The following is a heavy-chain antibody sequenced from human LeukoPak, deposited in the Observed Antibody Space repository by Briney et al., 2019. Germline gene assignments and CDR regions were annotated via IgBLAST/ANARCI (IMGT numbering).Heavy chain of an antibody. Sequence: GGSLRLSCAASGFTFSSYGMHWVRQAPGKGLEWVAVISYDGSNKYYADSVKGRFTISRDNSKNTLYLQMNSLRAEDTAVYYCAVWLYYFDYWGQGTLVTVSS. CDR2: ISYDGSNK. D-gene: IGHD5-18*01. J-gene: IGHJ4*02. CDR3: AVWLYYFDY. CDR1: GFTFSSYG. V-gene: IGHV3-30*03.